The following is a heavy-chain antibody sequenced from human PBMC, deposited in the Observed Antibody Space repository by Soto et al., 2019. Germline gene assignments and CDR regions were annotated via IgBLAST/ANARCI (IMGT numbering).Heavy chain of an antibody. CDR3: VKDSVPCSGPYRGDYYSPFGY. CDR1: GFTFDNYA. J-gene: IGHJ4*02. D-gene: IGHD1-26*01. V-gene: IGHV3-23*01. Sequence: EVQLLESGGDLAQPGESLRLSCTTSGFTFDNYAMNWVRQAPGKGLEWVSCISDSGGSARYADSVKGRFTVSRDNSKNTLYLQMDSLRAEDTAIYFCVKDSVPCSGPYRGDYYSPFGYWGQGTLVTVSS. CDR2: ISDSGGSA.